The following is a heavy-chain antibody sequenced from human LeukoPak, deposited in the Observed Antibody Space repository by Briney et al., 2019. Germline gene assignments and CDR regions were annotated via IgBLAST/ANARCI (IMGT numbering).Heavy chain of an antibody. Sequence: PSETLSLTCAVYGGSFSGYYWTWIRQPPGKGLEWIGEISHSGSTNYNPSLKSRVTISVDTSKSQFSLKVSSVTAADTAVYYCARDAFYFESGEYNYYYYGLDVWGQGTTVTVSS. CDR2: ISHSGST. J-gene: IGHJ6*02. V-gene: IGHV4-34*01. CDR1: GGSFSGYY. CDR3: ARDAFYFESGEYNYYYYGLDV. D-gene: IGHD3-22*01.